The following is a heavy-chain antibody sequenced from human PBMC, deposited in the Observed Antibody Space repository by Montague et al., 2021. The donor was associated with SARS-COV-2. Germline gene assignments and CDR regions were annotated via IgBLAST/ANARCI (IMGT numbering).Heavy chain of an antibody. CDR2: IFHSGTT. Sequence: TLSLTCTVSGASISSGGYYWSWIRQHPGKGLEWIGYIFHSGTTYYSPSLESRVTMSVDTSENQFSLKLASVTAADTAVHYCASFMIQAVPNYWGQGTLGTGPS. CDR1: GASISSGGYY. CDR3: ASFMIQAVPNY. J-gene: IGHJ4*02. V-gene: IGHV4-31*03. D-gene: IGHD3-16*01.